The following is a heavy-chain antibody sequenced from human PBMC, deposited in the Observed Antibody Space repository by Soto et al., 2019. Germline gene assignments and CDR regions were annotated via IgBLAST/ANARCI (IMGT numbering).Heavy chain of an antibody. Sequence: QVQLVESGGGVVQPGRSLRLSCAASGFIFTSYGMHWVRQAPGKGLEWVAVIWYDGSKIYYAESVKGRFTISRDNSKNTVYLQMNGLRAEDTAVYYCARSGRQLGNFDVRGQGALVTVSS. CDR2: IWYDGSKI. D-gene: IGHD7-27*01. CDR3: ARSGRQLGNFDV. V-gene: IGHV3-33*01. J-gene: IGHJ4*02. CDR1: GFIFTSYG.